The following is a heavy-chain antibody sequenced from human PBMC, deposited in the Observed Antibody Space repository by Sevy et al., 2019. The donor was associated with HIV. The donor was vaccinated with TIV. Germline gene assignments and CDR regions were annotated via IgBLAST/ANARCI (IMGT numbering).Heavy chain of an antibody. CDR2: VRSKGDGGTT. Sequence: RGSLRLSCAASGFSFSDAWLSWVRQAPGKGLEWVGRVRSKGDGGTTEYAAPVRGRFTIARDDSKDMLYLQMKSLKTEDTGVYYCTTEGADWGQGTLVTVSS. CDR1: GFSFSDAW. V-gene: IGHV3-15*01. J-gene: IGHJ1*01. CDR3: TTEGAD.